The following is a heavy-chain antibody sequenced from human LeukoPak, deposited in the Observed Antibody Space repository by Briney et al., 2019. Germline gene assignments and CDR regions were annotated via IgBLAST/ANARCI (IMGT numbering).Heavy chain of an antibody. J-gene: IGHJ5*02. Sequence: SETLSLTCTVSGGSISSYFWSWIRQPPGKGLEWIGYISYSGSTNYNPSLKSRVTISVDTSKNQFSLKLSSVTAADTAVYYCARGGTYALAWGQGTLVTISS. D-gene: IGHD3-16*01. CDR3: ARGGTYALA. V-gene: IGHV4-59*01. CDR1: GGSISSYF. CDR2: ISYSGST.